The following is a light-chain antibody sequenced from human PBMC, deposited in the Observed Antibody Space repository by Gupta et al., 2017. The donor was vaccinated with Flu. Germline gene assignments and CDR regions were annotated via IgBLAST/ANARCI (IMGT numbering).Light chain of an antibody. CDR3: HVWDFSSQQEV. CDR1: KIGGNG. CDR2: GDV. Sequence: YVLTQAPSMSVAPGQTATLTCGGDKIGGNGVHWYQQKPGQPPTLVVRGDVDRPSGIPERFSGSNSGNMATLTINRVEAGDEADYYCHVWDFSSQQEVFGGGTKLTVL. V-gene: IGLV3-21*02. J-gene: IGLJ3*02.